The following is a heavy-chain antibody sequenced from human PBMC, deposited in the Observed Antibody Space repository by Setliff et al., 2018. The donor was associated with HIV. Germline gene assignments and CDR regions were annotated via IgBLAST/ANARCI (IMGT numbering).Heavy chain of an antibody. V-gene: IGHV1-46*01. D-gene: IGHD6-19*01. CDR3: ARNQGDSSGWYAGDY. Sequence: ASVKVSCKASGYTFTSYYMHWVRQVPGQGLEWMGIINPSSGSTTYAQKFRGRVTMTRDTSTSTVYMDLRNLRSEDTAVYYCARNQGDSSGWYAGDYWGHGTLVTVSS. CDR1: GYTFTSYY. J-gene: IGHJ4*01. CDR2: INPSSGST.